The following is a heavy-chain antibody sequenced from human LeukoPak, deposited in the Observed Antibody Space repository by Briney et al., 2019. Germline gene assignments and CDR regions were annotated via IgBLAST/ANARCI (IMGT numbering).Heavy chain of an antibody. CDR1: GYTFTGYF. J-gene: IGHJ4*02. Sequence: ASVKVSCKASGYTFTGYFIHWVRQAPGRGLEWMGRINPNSGGAEYEQNFQGRVTMTRDTSINTAYMTLSGLTFDDTAMYYCARDLSSTANWEFDYWSQGTVVTVSS. CDR2: INPNSGGA. CDR3: ARDLSSTANWEFDY. V-gene: IGHV1-2*06. D-gene: IGHD7-27*01.